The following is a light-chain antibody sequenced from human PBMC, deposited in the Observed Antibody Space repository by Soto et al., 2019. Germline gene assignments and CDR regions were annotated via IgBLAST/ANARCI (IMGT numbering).Light chain of an antibody. CDR3: QQYNSDSYT. CDR1: QSISSW. J-gene: IGKJ2*01. Sequence: DIQMTQSPSTLSASVGDRVTITFRASQSISSWLAWYQQKPGKAPKRLIYDASSLESGVPSRFSGSGSGTAFTLTISSLQTDEFATYDCQQYNSDSYTVGQGTKLEIK. V-gene: IGKV1-5*01. CDR2: DAS.